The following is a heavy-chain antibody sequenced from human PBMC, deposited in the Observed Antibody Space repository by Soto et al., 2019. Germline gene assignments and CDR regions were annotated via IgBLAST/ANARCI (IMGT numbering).Heavy chain of an antibody. CDR1: GFTFSSYG. J-gene: IGHJ5*02. CDR3: ARDSMISLDSGYELANWFDP. V-gene: IGHV3-33*01. Sequence: GGSLRLSCAASGFTFSSYGMHWVRQAPGKGLEWVAVIWYDGSNKYYADSVKGRFTISRDNSKNTLYLQMNSLRAEDTAVYYWARDSMISLDSGYELANWFDPWGQGTLVTVSS. D-gene: IGHD5-12*01. CDR2: IWYDGSNK.